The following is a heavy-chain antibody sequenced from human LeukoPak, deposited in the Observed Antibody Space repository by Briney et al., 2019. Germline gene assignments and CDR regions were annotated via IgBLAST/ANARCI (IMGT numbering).Heavy chain of an antibody. D-gene: IGHD3-3*01. Sequence: ASVKVSCKASGYTFTGYYMHWVRQAPGQGLEWMGWINPNSGGTNYAQKFQGRVTMTRDTSISTAYMELSRLRSDDTAVYYCARDYDFWSGYYKMDVWGKATTVTVSS. V-gene: IGHV1-2*02. CDR3: ARDYDFWSGYYKMDV. CDR2: INPNSGGT. CDR1: GYTFTGYY. J-gene: IGHJ6*04.